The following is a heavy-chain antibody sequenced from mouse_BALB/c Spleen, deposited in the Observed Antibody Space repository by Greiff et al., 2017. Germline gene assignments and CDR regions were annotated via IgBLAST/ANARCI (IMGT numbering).Heavy chain of an antibody. CDR1: GFTFSSYA. CDR3: ARGRAMDY. Sequence: EVQVVESGGGLVKPGGSLKLSCAASGFTFSSYAMSWVRQTREKRLEWVASISSGGSTYYPDSVKGRFTISRDNARNNLYLQMSSLRSEDTAMYYCARGRAMDYWGQGTSVTVSS. CDR2: ISSGGST. V-gene: IGHV5-6-5*01. J-gene: IGHJ4*01.